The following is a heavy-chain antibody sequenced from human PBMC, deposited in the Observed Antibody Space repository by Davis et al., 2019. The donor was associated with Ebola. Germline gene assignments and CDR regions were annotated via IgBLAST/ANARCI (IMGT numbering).Heavy chain of an antibody. J-gene: IGHJ6*02. CDR2: INHSGST. D-gene: IGHD3-22*01. Sequence: MPSETLSLTCAVYGGSFSGYYWSWIRQPPGKGLEWIGEINHSGSTNYTPSLKSRVTISVDTSKNQFSLKLSSVTAADTAVYYCAGSRITMIVVVRGYYYYYGMDVWGQGTTVTVSS. CDR1: GGSFSGYY. V-gene: IGHV4-34*01. CDR3: AGSRITMIVVVRGYYYYYGMDV.